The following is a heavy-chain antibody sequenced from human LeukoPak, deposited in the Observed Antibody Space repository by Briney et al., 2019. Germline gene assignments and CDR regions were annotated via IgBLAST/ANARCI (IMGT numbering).Heavy chain of an antibody. J-gene: IGHJ4*02. D-gene: IGHD2-21*01. CDR3: ARLTDCYDTTGHRPGAFDY. CDR2: IYPGDSET. Sequence: GESLKISCKGSGYSFTIYWIGWVRQMPGKGLEWMGIIYPGDSETKYSPSFQGQVTISADKSISTAYLQWSGLKASDTAMYYCARLTDCYDTTGHRPGAFDYWGQGTLVTVSS. V-gene: IGHV5-51*01. CDR1: GYSFTIYW.